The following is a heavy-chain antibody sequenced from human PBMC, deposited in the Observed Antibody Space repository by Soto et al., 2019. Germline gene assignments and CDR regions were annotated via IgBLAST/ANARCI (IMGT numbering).Heavy chain of an antibody. J-gene: IGHJ6*02. CDR2: INPNSGGT. CDR1: GYTFTGYY. CDR3: ARDWNVVVPAAKRDYYYGMDV. D-gene: IGHD2-2*01. V-gene: IGHV1-2*04. Sequence: GASVKVSCKASGYTFTGYYMHWVRQAPGQGLEWMGWINPNSGGTNYAQKFQGWVTMTRDTSISTAYMELSRLRSDDTAVYYCARDWNVVVPAAKRDYYYGMDVWGQGTTVTVSS.